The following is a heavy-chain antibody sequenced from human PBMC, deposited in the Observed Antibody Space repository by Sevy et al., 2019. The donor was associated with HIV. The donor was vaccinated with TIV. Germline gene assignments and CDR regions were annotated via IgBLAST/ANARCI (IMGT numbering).Heavy chain of an antibody. J-gene: IGHJ4*01. CDR1: EFTFSNYY. Sequence: GGSLRLSCAASEFTFSNYYMIWIRQAPGKGLEWISYISGRSSYTNYADSVRGRFTISRDNTKNLLYLQMNSLRVEDTAVYYCARSRSNYADYYFDYWGHGTLVTVSS. V-gene: IGHV3-11*06. CDR2: ISGRSSYT. D-gene: IGHD4-17*01. CDR3: ARSRSNYADYYFDY.